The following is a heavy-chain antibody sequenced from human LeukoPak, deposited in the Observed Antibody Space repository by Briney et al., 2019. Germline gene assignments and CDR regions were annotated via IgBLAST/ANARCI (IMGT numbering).Heavy chain of an antibody. V-gene: IGHV3-23*01. D-gene: IGHD3-10*01. CDR2: ISGSGTNT. Sequence: GGSLRLSCAASGFTFSSYAMSWVRQAPGKGLEWVSVISGSGTNTYYADSVKGRFTISRDNSKNTLYLQMNSLRADDTAVYYCARSLRVRGVPDYMDVWGKGTTVTISS. CDR1: GFTFSSYA. CDR3: ARSLRVRGVPDYMDV. J-gene: IGHJ6*03.